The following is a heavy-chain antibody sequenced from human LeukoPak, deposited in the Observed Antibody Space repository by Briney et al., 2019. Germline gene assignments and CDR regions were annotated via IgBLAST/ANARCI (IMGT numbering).Heavy chain of an antibody. CDR3: ARETKVGGFWSGYYTVGVDY. Sequence: PSETLSLTCTVSGGSISSSSYYWGWIRQPPGKGLEWIGSIYYSGSTYYNPSLKSRVTISVDTSKNQFSLKLSSVTAADTAVYYCARETKVGGFWSGYYTVGVDYWGQGTLVTVSS. J-gene: IGHJ4*02. CDR2: IYYSGST. V-gene: IGHV4-39*07. CDR1: GGSISSSSYY. D-gene: IGHD3-3*01.